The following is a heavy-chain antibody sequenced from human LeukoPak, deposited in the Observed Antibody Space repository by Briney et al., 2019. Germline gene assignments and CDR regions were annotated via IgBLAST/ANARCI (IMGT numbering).Heavy chain of an antibody. CDR2: MNPNSGNT. V-gene: IGHV1-8*01. Sequence: GASVKVSCKASGYTFTSYDINWVRQATGQGLEWMGWMNPNSGNTGYAQKFQGRVTMTRNTSISTAYMELSSLRSEDTAVYYCATANYYGSGSHYIFRAYGMDVWGQGTTVTVSS. CDR1: GYTFTSYD. J-gene: IGHJ6*02. CDR3: ATANYYGSGSHYIFRAYGMDV. D-gene: IGHD3-10*01.